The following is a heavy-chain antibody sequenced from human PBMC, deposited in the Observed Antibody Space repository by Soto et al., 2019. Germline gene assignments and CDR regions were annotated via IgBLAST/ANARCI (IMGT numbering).Heavy chain of an antibody. CDR1: GFTFRTYA. V-gene: IGHV3-23*01. CDR3: ARESALTIAAAGTFDY. D-gene: IGHD6-13*01. CDR2: VSGSGGAT. Sequence: EVQLLESGGGLVQPGGSLRLSCAASGFTFRTYAMTWVRQGPGKGLEWVSGVSGSGGATYYADSVKGRFTISRDNSKNTLYLQMNSLRAEDTAVYYCARESALTIAAAGTFDYWGQGTLVTVSS. J-gene: IGHJ4*02.